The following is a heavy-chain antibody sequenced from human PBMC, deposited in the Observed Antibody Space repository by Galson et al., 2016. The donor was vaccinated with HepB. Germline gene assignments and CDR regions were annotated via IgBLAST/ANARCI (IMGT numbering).Heavy chain of an antibody. J-gene: IGHJ4*02. CDR3: AKTIGAMVRFDY. V-gene: IGHV3-23*01. CDR1: GFTFSSYA. D-gene: IGHD5-12*01. Sequence: SLRLSCAASGFTFSSYAMSWVRQAPGKGLEWVSAISGSGGSTYYADSVKGRFTISRDNSKNKLYLQMNSLRAEDTAVYYCAKTIGAMVRFDYWGQGTLVTFS. CDR2: ISGSGGST.